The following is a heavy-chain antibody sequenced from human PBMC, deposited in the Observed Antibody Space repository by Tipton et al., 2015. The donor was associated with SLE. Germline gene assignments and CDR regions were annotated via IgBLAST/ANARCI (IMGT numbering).Heavy chain of an antibody. CDR1: GGTFSSYA. V-gene: IGHV1-69*05. CDR2: IIPIFGTA. D-gene: IGHD2-2*01. J-gene: IGHJ3*02. Sequence: QLVQSGPEVKKPGSSVKVSCKASGGTFSSYAISWVRQAPGQGLEWMGGIIPIFGTANYAQKFQGRVTITTDESTSTAYMELSSLRSEDTAVYYCARGVCYCSSISCYVDAFDIWGQGTMVTVSS. CDR3: ARGVCYCSSISCYVDAFDI.